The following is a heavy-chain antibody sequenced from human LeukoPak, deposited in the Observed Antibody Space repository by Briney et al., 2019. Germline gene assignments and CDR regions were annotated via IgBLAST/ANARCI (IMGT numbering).Heavy chain of an antibody. CDR1: GFIFSKAW. V-gene: IGHV3-11*04. D-gene: IGHD4-17*01. J-gene: IGHJ4*02. CDR2: ISGSGTTM. CDR3: VRDRFDYALDY. Sequence: GGSLRLSCVASGFIFSKAWMSWVRQPPGKGLEWVAYISGSGTTMYYAASVKGRFTISRDNAKNSVFLQMSSLRGDDSAIYFCVRDRFDYALDYWGLGVLVTVSS.